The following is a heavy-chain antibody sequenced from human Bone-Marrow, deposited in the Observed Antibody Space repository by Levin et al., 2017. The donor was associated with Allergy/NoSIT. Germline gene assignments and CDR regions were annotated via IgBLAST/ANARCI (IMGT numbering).Heavy chain of an antibody. Sequence: GGSLRLSCAASGFTFSSYGMHWVRQAPGKGPEWVAVISYDGSNKYYADSVKGRFTISRDNSKNTLYLQMNSLRAEDTAVYYCAKDRWGYSYGRPSPFDYWGQGTLVTVSS. V-gene: IGHV3-30*18. J-gene: IGHJ4*02. CDR2: ISYDGSNK. CDR1: GFTFSSYG. D-gene: IGHD5-18*01. CDR3: AKDRWGYSYGRPSPFDY.